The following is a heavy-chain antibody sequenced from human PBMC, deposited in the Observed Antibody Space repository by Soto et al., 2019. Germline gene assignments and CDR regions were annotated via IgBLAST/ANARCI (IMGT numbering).Heavy chain of an antibody. CDR3: ARLDRYYYDSSGYPGYYYYYGMDV. CDR2: IDPSDSYT. V-gene: IGHV5-10-1*01. Sequence: GESLKISCKGSGYSFTSYWISWVRQMPGKGLEWMGRIDPSDSYTNYSPSFQGHVTISADKSISTAYLQWSSLKASDTAMYYCARLDRYYYDSSGYPGYYYYYGMDVWGQGTTVTVSS. CDR1: GYSFTSYW. J-gene: IGHJ6*02. D-gene: IGHD3-22*01.